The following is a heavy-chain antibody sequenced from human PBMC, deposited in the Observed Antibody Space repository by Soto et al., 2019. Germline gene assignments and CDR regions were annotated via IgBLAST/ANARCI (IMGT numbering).Heavy chain of an antibody. CDR2: IIPIFGTA. CDR1: GGTFSSYA. J-gene: IGHJ6*02. V-gene: IGHV1-69*05. Sequence: SVKVSCKASGGTFSSYAISWVRQAPGQGLEWMGGIIPIFGTANYAQKFQGRVTMTTDTSTSTAYMELRSLRSDDTAVYYCARVRMRNYDFWSGYPPSYGMDVWGQGTTVTVSS. CDR3: ARVRMRNYDFWSGYPPSYGMDV. D-gene: IGHD3-3*01.